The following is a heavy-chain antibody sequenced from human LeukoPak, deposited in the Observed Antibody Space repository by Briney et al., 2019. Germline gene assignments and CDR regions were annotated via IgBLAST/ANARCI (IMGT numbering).Heavy chain of an antibody. J-gene: IGHJ6*02. CDR3: AKAAVRGYCSGGSCYPNYYYYGMDV. V-gene: IGHV3-23*01. CDR2: ISGSGGST. D-gene: IGHD2-15*01. Sequence: GGSLRLSCAASGFTVSSNYMSWVRQAPGKGLEWVSAISGSGGSTYYADSVKGRFTISRDNSKNTLYLQMNSLRAEDTAVYYCAKAAVRGYCSGGSCYPNYYYYGMDVWGQGTTVTVSS. CDR1: GFTVSSNY.